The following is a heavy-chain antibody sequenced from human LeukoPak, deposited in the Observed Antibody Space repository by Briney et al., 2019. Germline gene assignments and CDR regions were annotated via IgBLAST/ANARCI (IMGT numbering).Heavy chain of an antibody. CDR2: ISSSSNYI. D-gene: IGHD4-17*01. CDR3: ARGAYAPSDY. V-gene: IGHV3-21*01. CDR1: GFTFNTYS. J-gene: IGHJ4*02. Sequence: PGGSLRLSCAASGFTFNTYSMNWVRQAPGKGLEWVSSISSSSNYIYYADSVKGRFTISRDNAKNSLYLQMNSLRAEDTAVYYCARGAYAPSDYWGQGTLVTVSS.